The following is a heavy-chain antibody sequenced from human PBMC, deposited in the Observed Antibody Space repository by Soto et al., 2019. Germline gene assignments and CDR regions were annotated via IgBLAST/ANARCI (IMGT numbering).Heavy chain of an antibody. V-gene: IGHV3-21*01. CDR3: AREGVQHGSGPYYYYGMDV. CDR2: ISSSSSYI. CDR1: GFTFSSYS. Sequence: EVQLVESGGGLVKPGGSLRLSCAASGFTFSSYSMNWVRQAPGKGLEWVSSISSSSSYIYYADSVKGRFTIYRDNAKNSQYPQMNRLRAEATAVYSCAREGVQHGSGPYYYYGMDVWGQGTTVTVSS. J-gene: IGHJ6*02. D-gene: IGHD3-10*01.